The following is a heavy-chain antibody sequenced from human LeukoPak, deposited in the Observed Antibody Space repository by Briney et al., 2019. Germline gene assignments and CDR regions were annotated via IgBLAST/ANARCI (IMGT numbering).Heavy chain of an antibody. Sequence: PGGSLRLSCAASRYTFDDYAVHWVRHAPGKGLEWVSGISWNSGSIGYADSVKGRFTTSRDNAKNSLYLQMNSLRVEDTAVYYCSKGRGAVWGQGTTVTVSS. J-gene: IGHJ6*02. D-gene: IGHD3-10*01. V-gene: IGHV3-9*01. CDR3: SKGRGAV. CDR2: ISWNSGSI. CDR1: RYTFDDYA.